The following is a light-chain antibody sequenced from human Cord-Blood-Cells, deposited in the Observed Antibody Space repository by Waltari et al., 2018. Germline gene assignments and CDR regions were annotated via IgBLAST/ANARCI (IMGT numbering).Light chain of an antibody. CDR3: QQYDNLPIT. CDR1: QDISNY. V-gene: IGKV1-33*01. J-gene: IGKJ5*01. Sequence: DIHMTQSPSSLSASVGDRVTITCQASQDISNYLNWYQQKPGKAPKLLIYDASNLETGVPARFSGSGSGTDFTFTISSLQPEDIATYYCQQYDNLPITFAQGTRLEIK. CDR2: DAS.